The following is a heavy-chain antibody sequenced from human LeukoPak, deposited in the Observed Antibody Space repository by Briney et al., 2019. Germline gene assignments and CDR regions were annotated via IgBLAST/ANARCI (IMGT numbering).Heavy chain of an antibody. Sequence: GGSLRLSCAASGFTFSRYWMHWVRHAPGKGLVWVSCIKSDGSSTSIADSAKGRFTISRDNAKDTVYLQMNSLRAEDTAVYYCVRDNRSYNFDYWGQGTLVTVSS. CDR3: VRDNRSYNFDY. D-gene: IGHD1-26*01. CDR1: GFTFSRYW. J-gene: IGHJ4*02. V-gene: IGHV3-74*01. CDR2: IKSDGSST.